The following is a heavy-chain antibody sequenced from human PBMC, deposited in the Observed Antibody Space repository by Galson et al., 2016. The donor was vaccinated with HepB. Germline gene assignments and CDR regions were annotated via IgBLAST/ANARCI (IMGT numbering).Heavy chain of an antibody. D-gene: IGHD3-22*01. CDR3: AKDRYDSSGARYDY. V-gene: IGHV3-23*01. CDR1: GFTFSNYA. CDR2: ISESGGTT. Sequence: SLRLSCAASGFTFSNYAMSWVRQAPGKGLEWVSGISESGGTTYDTDSLKGRFTIPRDNSRNMLFLQMTSMRAEDTAVYYCAKDRYDSSGARYDYRGQGTLVTVSS. J-gene: IGHJ4*02.